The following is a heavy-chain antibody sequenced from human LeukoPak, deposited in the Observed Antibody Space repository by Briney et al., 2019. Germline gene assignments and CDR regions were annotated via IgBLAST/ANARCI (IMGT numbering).Heavy chain of an antibody. D-gene: IGHD5-12*01. CDR2: ISYSGST. CDR3: ARHGGHGYSGYAMEYFQH. CDR1: VGSINSYY. V-gene: IGHV4-59*08. J-gene: IGHJ1*01. Sequence: SETLFLTCTVSVGSINSYYWSWIRQPPGKGLEWIGYISYSGSTNFNPSLRSRVTISVDTSKNYFSLKLTSVTAADTAVYYCARHGGHGYSGYAMEYFQHWGQGTLVTVSS.